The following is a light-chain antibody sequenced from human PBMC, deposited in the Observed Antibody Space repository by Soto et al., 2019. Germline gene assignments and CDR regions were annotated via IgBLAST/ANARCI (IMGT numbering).Light chain of an antibody. V-gene: IGKV4-1*01. CDR1: QSVLYSSNNKNY. Sequence: DIVMTQSPESLAVSLGERATINCKSSQSVLYSSNNKNYLAWYQQKPVQPPKLLSYWASTRESGVHDRFSGTLCGTHFTVPLSSLQAKDVVVYFCHKYTTTPWTVCQGTK. J-gene: IGKJ1*01. CDR3: HKYTTTPWT. CDR2: WAS.